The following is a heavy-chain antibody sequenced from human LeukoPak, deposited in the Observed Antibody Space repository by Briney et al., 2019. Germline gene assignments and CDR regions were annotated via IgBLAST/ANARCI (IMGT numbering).Heavy chain of an antibody. CDR2: IRSKAYGGTT. CDR1: GFTFSNAW. V-gene: IGHV3-49*04. J-gene: IGHJ4*02. D-gene: IGHD3-22*01. CDR3: TRVRAYYDSSGYYVDY. Sequence: GGSLRLSCAASGFTFSNAWMSWVRQAPGKGLEWVGFIRSKAYGGTTEYAASVKGRFTISRDDSKSIAYLQMNSLKTEDTAVYYCTRVRAYYDSSGYYVDYWGQGTLVTVSS.